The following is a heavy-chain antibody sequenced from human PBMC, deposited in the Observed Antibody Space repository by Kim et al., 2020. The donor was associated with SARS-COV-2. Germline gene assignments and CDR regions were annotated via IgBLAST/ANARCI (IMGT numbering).Heavy chain of an antibody. V-gene: IGHV4-39*07. CDR1: GGSISSSSYY. Sequence: SETLSLTCTVSGGSISSSSYYWGWIRQPPGKGLEWIGSIYYSGSTYYNPSLKSRVTMSVDTSKNQFSLKLSSVTAADTAVYYCARIDYGDYGVPFYYFDYWGQGTLVTVSS. CDR3: ARIDYGDYGVPFYYFDY. CDR2: IYYSGST. J-gene: IGHJ4*02. D-gene: IGHD4-17*01.